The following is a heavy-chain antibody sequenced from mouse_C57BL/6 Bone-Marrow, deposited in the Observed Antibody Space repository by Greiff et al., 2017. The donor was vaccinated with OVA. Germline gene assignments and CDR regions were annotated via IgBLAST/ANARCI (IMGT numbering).Heavy chain of an antibody. CDR2: IDPSDSYT. CDR3: ARGRNYYGSSHWYFDV. J-gene: IGHJ1*03. Sequence: VQLKQPGAELVMPGASVKLSCKASGYTFTSYWMHWVKQRPGQGLEWIGEIDPSDSYTNYNQKFKGKSTLTVDKSSSTAYMQLSSLTSEDSAVYYCARGRNYYGSSHWYFDVWGTGTTVTVSS. CDR1: GYTFTSYW. D-gene: IGHD1-1*01. V-gene: IGHV1-69*01.